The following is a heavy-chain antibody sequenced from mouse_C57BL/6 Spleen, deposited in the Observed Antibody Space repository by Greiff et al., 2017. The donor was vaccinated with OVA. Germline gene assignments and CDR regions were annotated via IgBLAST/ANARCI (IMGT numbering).Heavy chain of an antibody. CDR3: ARDYSKGGYFDV. J-gene: IGHJ1*03. CDR2: LYIGNGYT. CDR1: GYTFTSYG. V-gene: IGHV1-58*01. D-gene: IGHD2-5*01. Sequence: EVQVVESGAELVRPGSSVKMSCKTSGYTFTSYGINWVKQRPGPGLEWIGYLYIGNGYTEYNEKFKGKATLTSDTSSSTAYMQLSSLTSEDSAIYFCARDYSKGGYFDVWGTGTTVTVSS.